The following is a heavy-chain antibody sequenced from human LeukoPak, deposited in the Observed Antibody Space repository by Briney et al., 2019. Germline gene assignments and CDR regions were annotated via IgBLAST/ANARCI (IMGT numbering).Heavy chain of an antibody. CDR3: AREGPTTAVGSGAPDI. J-gene: IGHJ3*02. V-gene: IGHV3-7*01. CDR2: IKQDGSEK. Sequence: GGSLRLSCAASGFTFSSYWMSWVRQAPGKGLEWVANIKQDGSEKYYVDSVRGRFTISRDNSKNTLYLQMNSLRAEDTAVYYCAREGPTTAVGSGAPDIWGLGTMVTVSS. CDR1: GFTFSSYW. D-gene: IGHD6-13*01.